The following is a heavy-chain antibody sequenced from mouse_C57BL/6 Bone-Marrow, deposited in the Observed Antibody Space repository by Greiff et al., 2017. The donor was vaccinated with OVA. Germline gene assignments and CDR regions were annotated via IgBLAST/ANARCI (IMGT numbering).Heavy chain of an antibody. Sequence: VQLKESGPELVKPGASVKISCKASGYSFTGYYMHWVKQSPGNILDWIGYIYPYIGVSSYNQKFKGKATLTVDKSSSTAYMELRSLTSEDSAVYYCARGTGFDYWGQGTTLTVS. CDR1: GYSFTGYY. CDR3: ARGTGFDY. CDR2: IYPYIGVS. V-gene: IGHV1-31*01. J-gene: IGHJ2*01. D-gene: IGHD3-3*01.